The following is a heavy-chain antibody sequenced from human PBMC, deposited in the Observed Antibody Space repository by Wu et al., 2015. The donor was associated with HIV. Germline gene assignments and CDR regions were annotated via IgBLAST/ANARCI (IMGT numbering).Heavy chain of an antibody. CDR3: ARVGVLLTSAQLLEYFQH. J-gene: IGHJ1*01. Sequence: QVQLVQSGTVVQKPGTSVRVSCKISGYRFTSFNINWIRQVHERRLEWMGWMDPKSGSAAFGRNFQGRVSMTRNNSISTAYMDLSRVTSDDTAIYYCARVGVLLTSAQLLEYFQHWGQGTRVVVSS. CDR2: MDPKSGSA. D-gene: IGHD5-24*01. V-gene: IGHV1-8*02. CDR1: GYRFTSFN.